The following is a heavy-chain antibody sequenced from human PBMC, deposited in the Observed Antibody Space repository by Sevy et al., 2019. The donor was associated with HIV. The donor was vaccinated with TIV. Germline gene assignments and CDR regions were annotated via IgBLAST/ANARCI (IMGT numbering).Heavy chain of an antibody. V-gene: IGHV4-31*03. J-gene: IGHJ4*02. CDR3: ARGIVVVTAFFDY. Sequence: SETLSLTCTVSGGSISSGGYYWSWIRQHPGKGLEWIGYIYYSGSTYYNPPLKSRVTISVDTSKNQFSLKLSSVTAADTAVYYCARGIVVVTAFFDYWGQGTLVTVSS. CDR2: IYYSGST. CDR1: GGSISSGGYY. D-gene: IGHD2-21*02.